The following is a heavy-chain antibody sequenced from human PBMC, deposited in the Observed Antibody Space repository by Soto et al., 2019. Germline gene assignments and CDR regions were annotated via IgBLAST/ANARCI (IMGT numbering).Heavy chain of an antibody. Sequence: QKQLVQSGPEVKKPGTSVKVSCKASGFNFATSAVQWVRQARGQGLEWIGWIIVGTGNTNHAQKFRERFTVTRDVSTRTAYLEARRLISDDTAVYYGASVGSRLWGQGSLVTVSP. J-gene: IGHJ4*02. CDR3: ASVGSRL. CDR2: IIVGTGNT. CDR1: GFNFATSA. V-gene: IGHV1-58*01.